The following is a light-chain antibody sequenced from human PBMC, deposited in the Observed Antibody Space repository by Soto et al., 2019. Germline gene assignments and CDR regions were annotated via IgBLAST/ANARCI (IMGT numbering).Light chain of an antibody. J-gene: IGKJ4*01. CDR3: QEYGSSPN. CDR1: QSVSSSY. CDR2: GAS. V-gene: IGKV3-20*01. Sequence: EIVLTQSPGTLSLSPGERATLSCRASQSVSSSYLAWYQQKPGQAPRLLIYGASSRATGIPDRFSGSGSGTDFSITISRLEPEDFAVYYCQEYGSSPNFGGGTKVEIK.